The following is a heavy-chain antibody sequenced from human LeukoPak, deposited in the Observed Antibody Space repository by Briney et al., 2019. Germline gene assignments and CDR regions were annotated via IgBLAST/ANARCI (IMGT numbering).Heavy chain of an antibody. CDR2: ISSSSNTI. Sequence: QPGGSLRLSCAASGFTFSSYSMNWVRQAPGKGLEWISYISSSSNTIYYADSVKGRFTISRDNAKNSLYLQMNSLRAEDTAVYYCARAGTGDLFGYLGQGSLVTVSS. D-gene: IGHD7-27*01. CDR3: ARAGTGDLFGY. J-gene: IGHJ4*02. V-gene: IGHV3-48*01. CDR1: GFTFSSYS.